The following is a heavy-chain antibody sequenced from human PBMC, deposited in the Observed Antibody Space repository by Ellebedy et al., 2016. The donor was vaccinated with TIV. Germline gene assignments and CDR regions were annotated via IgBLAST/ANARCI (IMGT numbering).Heavy chain of an antibody. CDR3: ARLMMEQQQSRLDP. V-gene: IGHV5-51*01. Sequence: PGGSLRLSCKGSGYSFTSYWIGWVRQMPGKGLEWMGIISPGDSDTRYSPSFQGQVTISADRSISTAYLQWGSLKASDTAMYYCARLMMEQQQSRLDPWGQGTLVTVSS. CDR2: ISPGDSDT. CDR1: GYSFTSYW. J-gene: IGHJ5*02. D-gene: IGHD6-13*01.